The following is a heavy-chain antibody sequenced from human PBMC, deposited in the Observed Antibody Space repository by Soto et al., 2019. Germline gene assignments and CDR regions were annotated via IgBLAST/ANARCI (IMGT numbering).Heavy chain of an antibody. V-gene: IGHV4-34*01. D-gene: IGHD2-15*01. J-gene: IGHJ3*02. CDR1: GGSFSGYY. Sequence: QVQLQQWGAGLLKPSETLSLTCAVYGGSFSGYYWSWIRQTPGKGLEWIGEINHSGSTSYNVSLKSRVNISVETSKNQFSLKLSSVTAADTAVYCCARGAGGGSCYSIWGQGTMVNVSS. CDR2: INHSGST. CDR3: ARGAGGGSCYSI.